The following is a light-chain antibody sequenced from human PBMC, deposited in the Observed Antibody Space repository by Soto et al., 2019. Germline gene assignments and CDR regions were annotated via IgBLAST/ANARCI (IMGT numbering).Light chain of an antibody. CDR2: GAS. J-gene: IGKJ1*01. CDR3: QQYGSSPRT. V-gene: IGKV3-15*01. Sequence: EIAMTQSPDTLSVSPGDRATLSCRASQGVRIDLAWYQQKAGQSPRLLIYGASTRAAETPARFSGSGSETEFTLTITTLEPEDFAVYYCQQYGSSPRTFGLGTKVDIK. CDR1: QGVRID.